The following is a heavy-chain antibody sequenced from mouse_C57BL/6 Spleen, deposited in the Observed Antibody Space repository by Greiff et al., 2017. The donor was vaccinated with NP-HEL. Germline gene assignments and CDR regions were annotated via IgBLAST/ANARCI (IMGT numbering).Heavy chain of an antibody. V-gene: IGHV3-6*01. D-gene: IGHD1-1*01. CDR1: GYSITSGYY. Sequence: DVKLQESGPGLVKPSQSLSLTCSVTGYSITSGYYWNWIRQFPGNKLEWMGYISYDGSNNYNPSLKNRISITRDTSKNQFFLKLNSVTTEDTATYYCARDNYGSSWYFDVWGTGTTVTVSS. CDR2: ISYDGSN. J-gene: IGHJ1*03. CDR3: ARDNYGSSWYFDV.